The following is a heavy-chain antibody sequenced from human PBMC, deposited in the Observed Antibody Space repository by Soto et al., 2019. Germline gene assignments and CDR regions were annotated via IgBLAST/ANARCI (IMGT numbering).Heavy chain of an antibody. D-gene: IGHD3-3*01. CDR3: ATGVIWIGYFTVDS. Sequence: QVQLVQSGAEVKKPGSSVKVSCKASGGSFGKSDINWVRQTPGQGLEWLGGFIPVYRTLNYAQKFQGRVTITADESTGTAYMTLSSLASDDTAVYYCATGVIWIGYFTVDSWGQGTRVTVSS. CDR1: GGSFGKSD. V-gene: IGHV1-69*01. J-gene: IGHJ4*02. CDR2: FIPVYRTL.